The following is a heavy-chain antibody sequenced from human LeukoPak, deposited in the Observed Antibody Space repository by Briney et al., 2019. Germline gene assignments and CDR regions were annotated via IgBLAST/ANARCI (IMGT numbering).Heavy chain of an antibody. Sequence: GGPLRLSCAASGFTFSSYSMNWVRQAPGKGLEWVSSISSSSSYIYYADSVKGRFTISRDNAKKSLYLQMNSLRAEDTAAYYCARGGLRYLDLDAFDIWGQGTMVTVSS. D-gene: IGHD3-3*01. CDR1: GFTFSSYS. J-gene: IGHJ3*02. CDR3: ARGGLRYLDLDAFDI. V-gene: IGHV3-21*01. CDR2: ISSSSSYI.